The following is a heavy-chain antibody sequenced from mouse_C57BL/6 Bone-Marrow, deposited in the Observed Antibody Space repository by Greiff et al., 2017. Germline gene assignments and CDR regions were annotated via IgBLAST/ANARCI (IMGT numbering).Heavy chain of an antibody. CDR1: GYTFTEYT. Sequence: VQLQQSGAELVKPGASVKLSCKASGYTFTEYTIHWVKQRSGQGLEWIGWFYPGSGSIKYNEKFKDKATLTADKSSSTVYMELSRLTSEDSAVYFCARHEETIYYGYDAGSAYWGQGTLVTVSA. CDR2: FYPGSGSI. J-gene: IGHJ3*01. D-gene: IGHD2-2*01. CDR3: ARHEETIYYGYDAGSAY. V-gene: IGHV1-62-2*01.